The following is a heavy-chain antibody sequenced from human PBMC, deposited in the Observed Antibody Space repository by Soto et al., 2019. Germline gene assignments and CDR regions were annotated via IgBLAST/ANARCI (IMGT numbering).Heavy chain of an antibody. CDR1: GGSISSGGYS. Sequence: SEPLSLTCAVSGGSISSGGYSWSWIRQPPGKGLEWIGYIYHSGGTLYNPSLKSRVTISVDKSRNQFSLKLSSVTAADTAVYYCARTRKKIAPNVNWFDPWGQGTLVTVSS. V-gene: IGHV4-30-2*01. J-gene: IGHJ5*02. CDR2: IYHSGGT. CDR3: ARTRKKIAPNVNWFDP. D-gene: IGHD6-13*01.